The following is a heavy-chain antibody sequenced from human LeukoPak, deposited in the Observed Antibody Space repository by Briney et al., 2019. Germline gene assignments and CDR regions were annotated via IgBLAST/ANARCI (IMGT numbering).Heavy chain of an antibody. J-gene: IGHJ5*02. CDR2: IWYDGSNK. Sequence: SGGSLRLSCAASGITFRSYGMHWVRQAPGKGLEWVAFIWYDGSNKYYADSVKGRFTISRDNSKNTLCLQMNSLRAEDTAVYYCAKPQGGSSGWYDNWFDPWGQGTLVTVSS. V-gene: IGHV3-30*02. CDR1: GITFRSYG. CDR3: AKPQGGSSGWYDNWFDP. D-gene: IGHD6-19*01.